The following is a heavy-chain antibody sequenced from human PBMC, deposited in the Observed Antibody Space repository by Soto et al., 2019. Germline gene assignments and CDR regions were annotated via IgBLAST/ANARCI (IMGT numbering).Heavy chain of an antibody. J-gene: IGHJ5*02. CDR1: GGSVSSGSYY. D-gene: IGHD3-9*01. CDR2: IYYSGST. CDR3: ATYDILAAYYH. V-gene: IGHV4-61*01. Sequence: SETLSLTCTVSGGSVSSGSYYWNWIRQPPGKGLEWIGYIYYSGSTNYNPSLKSRVTISVDTSKNQFSLKLSSVTAADTAVYYCATYDILAAYYHWGQGTLVTVSS.